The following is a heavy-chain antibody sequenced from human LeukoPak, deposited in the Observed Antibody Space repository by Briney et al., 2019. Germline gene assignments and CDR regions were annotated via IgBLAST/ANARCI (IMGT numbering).Heavy chain of an antibody. Sequence: ASVKVSCKASGGTFSSYAISWVRQAPGQGLEWMGGIIPIFGTANYAQKFQGRVTITTDESTSTAYMELSSLRSEDTAVYYCATLGEYSSSYASPDGGNWGQGTLVTVSS. J-gene: IGHJ4*02. V-gene: IGHV1-69*05. CDR3: ATLGEYSSSYASPDGGN. CDR1: GGTFSSYA. D-gene: IGHD6-6*01. CDR2: IIPIFGTA.